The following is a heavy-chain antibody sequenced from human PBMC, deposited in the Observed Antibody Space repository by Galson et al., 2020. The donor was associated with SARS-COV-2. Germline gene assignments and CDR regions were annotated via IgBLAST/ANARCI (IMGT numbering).Heavy chain of an antibody. Sequence: SQTHSLPCAISGDRVSTSSAAWNWLRQTPSRGLEWLGRTYYRSQWNNDYAVAVKSRITNNADTSKNQFSLQLNSVTPEDTAVYYCARSGYVNGAALAHDGMYVWGQGSTFTVSS. CDR3: ARSGYVNGAALAHDGMYV. J-gene: IGHJ6*02. CDR2: TYYRSQWNN. D-gene: IGHD5-12*01. CDR1: GDRVSTSSAA. V-gene: IGHV6-1*01.